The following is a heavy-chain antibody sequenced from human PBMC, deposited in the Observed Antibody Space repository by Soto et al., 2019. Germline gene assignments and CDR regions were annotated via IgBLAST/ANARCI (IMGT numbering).Heavy chain of an antibody. CDR3: ARLMVRGVIMLPFYYYGMDV. Sequence: GESLKISCKGSGYSFTSYWIGWVRQMPGKGLEWMGIIYPGDSDTRYSPSLQGQVTISADKSISTAYLQWSSLKASDTAMYYCARLMVRGVIMLPFYYYGMDVWGQGTTVTVSS. J-gene: IGHJ6*02. D-gene: IGHD3-10*01. CDR1: GYSFTSYW. CDR2: IYPGDSDT. V-gene: IGHV5-51*01.